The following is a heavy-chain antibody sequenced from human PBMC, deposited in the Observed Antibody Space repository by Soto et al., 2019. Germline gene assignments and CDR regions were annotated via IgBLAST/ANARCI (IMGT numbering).Heavy chain of an antibody. Sequence: EVQLLESGGGLVQPGGSLRLSCAASGFTFSSYAMSWVRQAPGKGLEWVSAISGSGGSTYYADSVKGRFTISRDNPKNTLYLQMNGLRDEDTAVYYCAKRGSRGSSGGYVPQPFDYWGQGTLVTGSS. V-gene: IGHV3-23*01. CDR1: GFTFSSYA. D-gene: IGHD6-19*01. CDR2: ISGSGGST. CDR3: AKRGSRGSSGGYVPQPFDY. J-gene: IGHJ4*02.